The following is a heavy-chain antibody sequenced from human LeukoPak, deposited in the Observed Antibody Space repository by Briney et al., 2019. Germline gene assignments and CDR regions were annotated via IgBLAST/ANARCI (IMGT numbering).Heavy chain of an antibody. CDR2: IYYSGST. Sequence: SSETLSLTCTVSGGSISSGGYYWSWIRQHPGKGLEWIGYIYYSGSTYYNPSLKSRVTISVGTSKNQFSLKLSSVTAADTAVYYCASEGSINAFDIWGQGTMVTVSS. CDR3: ASEGSINAFDI. V-gene: IGHV4-31*03. J-gene: IGHJ3*02. CDR1: GGSISSGGYY. D-gene: IGHD3-3*02.